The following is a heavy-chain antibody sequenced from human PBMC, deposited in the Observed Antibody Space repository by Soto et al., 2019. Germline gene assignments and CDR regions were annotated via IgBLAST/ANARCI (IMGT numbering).Heavy chain of an antibody. CDR2: IIPILGIA. D-gene: IGHD5-12*01. CDR3: ARDSGYDMPNWFDP. J-gene: IGHJ5*02. V-gene: IGHV1-69*04. Sequence: KISRKGSGYSYTNYWISWVRQAPGQGLEWMGRIIPILGIANYAQKFQGRVTITADKSTSTAYMELSSLRSEDTAVYYCARDSGYDMPNWFDPWGQGTLVTVSS. CDR1: GYSYTNYW.